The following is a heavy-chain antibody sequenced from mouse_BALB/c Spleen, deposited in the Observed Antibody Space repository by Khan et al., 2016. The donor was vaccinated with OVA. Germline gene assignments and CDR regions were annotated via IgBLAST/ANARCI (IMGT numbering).Heavy chain of an antibody. CDR3: ARSYDNDGAWFVY. V-gene: IGHV1-81*01. Sequence: QVQLQQSGPELVKPGAPVKMSCKASGYKFTDYVISWVKQRTGQGLEWIGDIYPGSGTTYYNERFEGKATLTADKSSNTAYMQFRSLTSEDSAVXFYARSYDNDGAWFVYWGQGTLVTVSA. CDR1: GYKFTDYV. J-gene: IGHJ3*01. CDR2: IYPGSGTT. D-gene: IGHD2-4*01.